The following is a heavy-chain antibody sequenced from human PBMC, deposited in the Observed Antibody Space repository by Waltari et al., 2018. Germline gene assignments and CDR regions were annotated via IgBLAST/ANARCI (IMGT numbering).Heavy chain of an antibody. V-gene: IGHV4-34*01. J-gene: IGHJ4*02. D-gene: IGHD6-13*01. CDR3: ARGLQAAGKVERYYFDY. Sequence: QVQLQQWGAGLLKPSETLSLTCAVYGGSFSGYYWSWIRQPPGKGLEWIGEINHSGSTNYNPSLKSRVTISVDTSKNQFSLKLSSVTAADTAVYYCARGLQAAGKVERYYFDYWGQGTLVTVSS. CDR2: INHSGST. CDR1: GGSFSGYY.